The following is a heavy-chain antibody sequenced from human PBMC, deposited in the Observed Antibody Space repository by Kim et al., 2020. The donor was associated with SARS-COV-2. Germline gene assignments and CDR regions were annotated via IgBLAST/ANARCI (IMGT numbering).Heavy chain of an antibody. CDR1: GFTFSSYS. CDR3: ARVLGLYYYDSSGRFDY. V-gene: IGHV3-21*01. J-gene: IGHJ4*02. D-gene: IGHD3-22*01. Sequence: GGSLRLSCAASGFTFSSYSMNWVRQAPGKGLEWVSSISSSSSYIYYADSVKGRFTISRDNAKNSLYLQMNSLRAEDTAVYYCARVLGLYYYDSSGRFDYWGQGTLVTVSS. CDR2: ISSSSSYI.